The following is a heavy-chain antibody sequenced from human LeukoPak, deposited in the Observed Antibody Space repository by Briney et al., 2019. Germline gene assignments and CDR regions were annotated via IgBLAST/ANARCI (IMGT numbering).Heavy chain of an antibody. CDR2: ISNNGGYT. CDR1: GFTFSSSA. J-gene: IGHJ4*02. CDR3: AKQLGYCSDGSCYFPY. V-gene: IGHV3-23*01. Sequence: GRSLRLSCAASGFTFSSSAMSWVRQAPGKGLEWVSAISNNGGYTYYADSVQGRFTISGDNSKSTLCLQMNSLRAEDTAVYYCAKQLGYCSDGSCYFPYWGQGTLVTVSS. D-gene: IGHD2-15*01.